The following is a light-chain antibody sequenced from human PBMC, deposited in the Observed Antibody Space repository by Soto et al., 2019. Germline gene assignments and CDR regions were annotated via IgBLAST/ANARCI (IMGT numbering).Light chain of an antibody. J-gene: IGKJ4*01. Sequence: VLTQSPATLSLSPGERATLSCRASQSVSNNYLAWYQQKPGQAPRLLIYGASNRATGIPDRFSGSGSGTDFTLTISRLEPEDFAVYYCQQFSSYPLTFGGGTKVDIK. V-gene: IGKV3-20*01. CDR3: QQFSSYPLT. CDR1: QSVSNNY. CDR2: GAS.